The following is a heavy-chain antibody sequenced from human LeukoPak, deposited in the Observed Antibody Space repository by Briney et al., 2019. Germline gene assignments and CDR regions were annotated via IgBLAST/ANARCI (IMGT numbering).Heavy chain of an antibody. D-gene: IGHD3-10*01. CDR3: ARDGYYGSGSYPYFEC. V-gene: IGHV3-7*03. Sequence: GGSLRLSCAASGFTFSNYWMSWVRQAPAGKGLEWVANIKQDGSEKYYMDSVKGRFTISRDNAKNSLYLQMNSLRAEDTAVYYCARDGYYGSGSYPYFECWGQGTLVTVSS. CDR1: GFTFSNYW. J-gene: IGHJ4*02. CDR2: IKQDGSEK.